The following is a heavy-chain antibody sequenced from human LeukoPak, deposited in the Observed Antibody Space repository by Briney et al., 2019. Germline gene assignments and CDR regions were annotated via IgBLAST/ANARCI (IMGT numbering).Heavy chain of an antibody. CDR3: ARDSITIFGVVTNYYYYGMDV. CDR2: IIPIFGTA. CDR1: GGTFSSYA. Sequence: SVKVSCKASGGTFSSYAISWVRQAPGQGLEWVGGIIPIFGTANYAQKFQGRVTITADESTSTAYMELSSLRSEDTAVYYCARDSITIFGVVTNYYYYGMDVWGQGTTVTVSS. V-gene: IGHV1-69*13. D-gene: IGHD3-3*01. J-gene: IGHJ6*02.